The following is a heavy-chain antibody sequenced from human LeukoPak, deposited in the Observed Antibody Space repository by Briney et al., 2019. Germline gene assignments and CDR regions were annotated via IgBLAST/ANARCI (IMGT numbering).Heavy chain of an antibody. CDR2: IYYSGST. V-gene: IGHV4-39*07. CDR1: GGSISSSSYY. CDR3: ARSGLFDAFDI. Sequence: SETLSLTCTVSGGSISSSSYYWGWIRQPPGKGLEWIGSIYYSGSTYYNPSLKSRVTISVDTSKNQFSLKLSSVTAADTAVYYCARSGLFDAFDIWGQGTMVTVSS. D-gene: IGHD3-10*01. J-gene: IGHJ3*02.